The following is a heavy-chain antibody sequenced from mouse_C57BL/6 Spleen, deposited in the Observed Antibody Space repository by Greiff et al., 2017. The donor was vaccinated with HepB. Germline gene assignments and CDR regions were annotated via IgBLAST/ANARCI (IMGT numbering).Heavy chain of an antibody. Sequence: VKLMESGAELVRPGASVTLSCKASGYTFTDYEMHWVKQTPVHGLEWIGAIDPETGGTAYNQKFKGKAILTADKSSSTAYMELRSLTSEDSAVYYCTIGLLTWFAYWGQGTLVTVSA. CDR3: TIGLLTWFAY. V-gene: IGHV1-15*01. D-gene: IGHD1-1*01. CDR2: IDPETGGT. J-gene: IGHJ3*01. CDR1: GYTFTDYE.